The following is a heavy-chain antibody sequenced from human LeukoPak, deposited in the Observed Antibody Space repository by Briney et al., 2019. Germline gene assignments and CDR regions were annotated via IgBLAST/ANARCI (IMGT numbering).Heavy chain of an antibody. CDR1: GYTFSGYY. J-gene: IGHJ4*02. D-gene: IGHD5-18*01. CDR3: ARLDSYGSFDY. Sequence: GASVKVSCKASGYTFSGYYMHWVRQAPGQGLEWMGWINPNSGGTNYAQKSQGRVTLTRDASISTAYMELSRLRSDDTAVYYCARLDSYGSFDYWGQGTLVTVSS. V-gene: IGHV1-2*02. CDR2: INPNSGGT.